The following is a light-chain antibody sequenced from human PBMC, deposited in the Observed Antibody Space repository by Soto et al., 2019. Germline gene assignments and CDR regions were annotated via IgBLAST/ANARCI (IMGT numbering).Light chain of an antibody. V-gene: IGKV1-39*01. CDR1: QSINTF. CDR2: GAS. CDR3: LQDYNYPWT. Sequence: DIRVTQSASSLSVSLGDRVTITWGASQSINTFLNWYQQRTGKAPNLLIYGASNLQSGVPSRFSGSGYGTDFNLTIGSLQTEDFATYYCLQDYNYPWTFGQGTKVDIK. J-gene: IGKJ1*01.